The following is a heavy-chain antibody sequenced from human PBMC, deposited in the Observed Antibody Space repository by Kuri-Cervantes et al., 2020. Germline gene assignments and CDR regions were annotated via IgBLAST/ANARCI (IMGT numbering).Heavy chain of an antibody. CDR1: GGSFSGYY. D-gene: IGHD6-19*01. J-gene: IGHJ3*02. Sequence: SETLSLTCAVYGGSFSGYYWSWIRQPPGKGLEWIGEINHSGSTNYNPSLKSRVTMSVDTSKNQLSLKLSSLTAADTAVYYCARHYEQWLAHDAFDIWGQGTMVTVSS. CDR2: INHSGST. V-gene: IGHV4-34*01. CDR3: ARHYEQWLAHDAFDI.